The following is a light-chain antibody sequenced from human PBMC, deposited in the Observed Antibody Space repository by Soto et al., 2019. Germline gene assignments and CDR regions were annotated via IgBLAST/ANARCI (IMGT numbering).Light chain of an antibody. Sequence: DIVMTQSPDSLAVSLGERATINCKSSQSVLYSSNNKNYLAWYQQRPGQPPKLLIYWASTQESGVPDRFSGSGSGTDFTLTIASLQAQDVAVYYCPQYESTPPTFGQGTKLEIK. J-gene: IGKJ2*01. CDR3: PQYESTPPT. CDR1: QSVLYSSNNKNY. CDR2: WAS. V-gene: IGKV4-1*01.